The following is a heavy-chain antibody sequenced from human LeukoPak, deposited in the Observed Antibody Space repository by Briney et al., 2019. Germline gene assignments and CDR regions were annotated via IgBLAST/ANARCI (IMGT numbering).Heavy chain of an antibody. CDR3: ARDLSYYYDSSGPD. CDR1: GGTFSSYA. V-gene: IGHV1-69*06. Sequence: SVKVSCKASGGTFSSYAISWVRQAPGQGLEWMGGIIPIFGTANYAQKFQGRVTITADKSTSTAYMELSSLRSEDTAVYYCARDLSYYYDSSGPDWGQGTLVTVSS. CDR2: IIPIFGTA. J-gene: IGHJ4*02. D-gene: IGHD3-22*01.